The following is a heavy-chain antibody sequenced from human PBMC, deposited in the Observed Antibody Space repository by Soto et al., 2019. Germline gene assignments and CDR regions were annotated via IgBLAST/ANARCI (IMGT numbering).Heavy chain of an antibody. D-gene: IGHD6-13*01. Sequence: GGSLRLSCAASGFTFSSYAMSWVRQAPGKGLEWVAVVWYDGSKKDYADSVKGRFAISRDNSKNTLYLQMNSLRTEDTAVYYCARETPYSSSRGPYAFDIWGQGTMVTVSS. J-gene: IGHJ3*02. CDR3: ARETPYSSSRGPYAFDI. CDR2: VWYDGSKK. V-gene: IGHV3-33*08. CDR1: GFTFSSYA.